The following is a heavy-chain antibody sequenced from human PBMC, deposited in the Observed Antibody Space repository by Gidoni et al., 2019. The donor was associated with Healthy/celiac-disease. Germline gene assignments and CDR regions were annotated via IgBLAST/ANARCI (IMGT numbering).Heavy chain of an antibody. V-gene: IGHV3-23*01. CDR3: AKADPTYYDFWSGPAGFDY. CDR1: GFTFSRYS. CDR2: ISGSGGST. D-gene: IGHD3-3*01. J-gene: IGHJ4*02. Sequence: EVQLFESGGGLVQPGGSLRLSCAASGFTFSRYSIGWVRQAPGKGLEWVSAISGSGGSTYYADSVKGRFTISRDNSKNTLYLQMNSLRAEDTAVYYCAKADPTYYDFWSGPAGFDYWGQVTLVTVSS.